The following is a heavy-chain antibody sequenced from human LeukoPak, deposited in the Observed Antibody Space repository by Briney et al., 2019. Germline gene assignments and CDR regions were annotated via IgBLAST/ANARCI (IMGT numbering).Heavy chain of an antibody. J-gene: IGHJ4*02. V-gene: IGHV1-2*02. CDR1: GYNFTGYY. Sequence: ASVKVSCKASGYNFTGYYMHWVRQAPGQGLEWMGWINPNSGGTNYAQKFQGRVTMTRDTSISTAYMELSRLRSDDTAVYYCARVYYDSSGYSDYWGQGTLVTVSS. D-gene: IGHD3-22*01. CDR2: INPNSGGT. CDR3: ARVYYDSSGYSDY.